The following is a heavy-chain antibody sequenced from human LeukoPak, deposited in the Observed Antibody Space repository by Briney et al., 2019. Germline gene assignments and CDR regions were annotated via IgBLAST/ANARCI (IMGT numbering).Heavy chain of an antibody. J-gene: IGHJ4*02. CDR1: GFTFSSYG. CDR3: ARARSSSRFWSGYYFDY. CDR2: IWYDGSNK. D-gene: IGHD3-3*01. Sequence: PGGSLRLSCAASGFTFSSYGMHWVHQAPGKGLEWVAVIWYDGSNKYYADSVKGRFTISRDNSKNTLYLQMNSLRAEDTAVYYCARARSSSRFWSGYYFDYWGQGTLVTVSS. V-gene: IGHV3-33*01.